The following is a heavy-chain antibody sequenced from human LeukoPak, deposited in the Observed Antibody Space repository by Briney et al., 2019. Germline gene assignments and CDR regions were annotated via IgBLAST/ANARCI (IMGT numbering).Heavy chain of an antibody. D-gene: IGHD6-19*01. Sequence: SETLSLTCTVSGGSISSYYWSWIRQPPGKGLEWIGYVFYSGSTNYNPSLKSRVTITVDTSKNQFSLKVSSLTAADTAVYYCARRVAGSLDFFDHWGQGTLVTVSS. V-gene: IGHV4-59*01. CDR2: VFYSGST. J-gene: IGHJ4*02. CDR1: GGSISSYY. CDR3: ARRVAGSLDFFDH.